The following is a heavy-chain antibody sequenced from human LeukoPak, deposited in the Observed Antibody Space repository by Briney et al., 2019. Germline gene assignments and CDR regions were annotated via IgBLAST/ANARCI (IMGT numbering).Heavy chain of an antibody. D-gene: IGHD5-18*01. V-gene: IGHV1-69*06. Sequence: ASVKVSCKASGGTFSSYAISWVRQAPGQGLEWMGGIIPIFGTANYAQKFQGRVTITADKSTSTAYMELSSLRSEDTAVYYCASRDLPWIQLPSYRYYYDGMDVWGKGTTVTVSS. J-gene: IGHJ6*04. CDR2: IIPIFGTA. CDR1: GGTFSSYA. CDR3: ASRDLPWIQLPSYRYYYDGMDV.